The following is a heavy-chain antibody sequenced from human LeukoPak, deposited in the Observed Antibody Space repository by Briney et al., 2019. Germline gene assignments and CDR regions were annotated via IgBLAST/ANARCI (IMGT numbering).Heavy chain of an antibody. D-gene: IGHD2-8*01. CDR3: ARDSGTNGVCSTGY. CDR2: ISSSSSYI. V-gene: IGHV3-21*01. CDR1: GFTFSSYS. J-gene: IGHJ4*02. Sequence: PGGSLRLSCAASGFTFSSYSMNWVRQAPGKGLEWVSSISSSSSYIYYADSVKGRFTISRDNAKNSLNLHMNSLRAEDTAVYYCARDSGTNGVCSTGYWGQGTLVTVSS.